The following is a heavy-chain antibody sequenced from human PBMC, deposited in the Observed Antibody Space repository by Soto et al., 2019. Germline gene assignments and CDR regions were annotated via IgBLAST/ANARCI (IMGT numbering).Heavy chain of an antibody. CDR2: MYYRVSL. J-gene: IGHJ4*02. CDR3: ARACTGGGCYGYFDY. CDR1: GDSISSGGYY. Sequence: QVQLQESGPGLVKPSQTLSLTCTVSGDSISSGGYYWGWIRQHPEKGLEWIGYMYYRVSLYYNPSLESRAFISMETSKNQFSLRLSSVTAADTAVEYCARACTGGGCYGYFDYWGQGTLVAVSS. D-gene: IGHD2-8*02. V-gene: IGHV4-31*03.